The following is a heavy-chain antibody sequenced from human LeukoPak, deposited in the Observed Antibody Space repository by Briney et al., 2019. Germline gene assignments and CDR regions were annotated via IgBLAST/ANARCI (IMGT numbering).Heavy chain of an antibody. CDR2: IYPGDSDA. CDR3: ARLSYYDSSGSGGRAFDI. CDR1: GYSFTNYW. J-gene: IGHJ3*02. D-gene: IGHD3-22*01. V-gene: IGHV5-51*01. Sequence: GESLKISCKGSGYSFTNYWIGWVRQMPGKGLKWMGIIYPGDSDARYSPSFQGQVTISADKSISTAYLQWSSLKASDTAMYYCARLSYYDSSGSGGRAFDIWGQGTMVTVSS.